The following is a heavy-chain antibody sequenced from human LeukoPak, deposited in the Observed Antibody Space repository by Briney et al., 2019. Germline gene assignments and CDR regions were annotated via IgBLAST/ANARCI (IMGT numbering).Heavy chain of an antibody. V-gene: IGHV5-51*01. CDR2: IYPSDSDI. J-gene: IGHJ4*02. CDR3: ARAGTSNYRFFDS. D-gene: IGHD4-11*01. Sequence: PGESLQISCKASGYSFTNYWIGWVRQLPGKGLEWMGIIYPSDSDIRYSPSFQGQVTISADKSINTAYLQWSSLKASDTAIYYCARAGTSNYRFFDSWGQGTLVTVSS. CDR1: GYSFTNYW.